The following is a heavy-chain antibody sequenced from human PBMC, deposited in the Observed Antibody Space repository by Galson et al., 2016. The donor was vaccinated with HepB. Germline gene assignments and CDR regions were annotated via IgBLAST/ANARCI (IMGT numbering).Heavy chain of an antibody. CDR1: GDSVSSNSTA. CDR3: VRAVPNWNYGMDV. Sequence: CAISGDSVSSNSTAWMWTRQSPSRGLEWLGRIFYRSQWHNNYAEPVKSRITITPDTSKNQFSLQLNSVTPEDTAVFYCVRAVPNWNYGMDVWGQGTTVTVSS. J-gene: IGHJ6*02. V-gene: IGHV6-1*01. D-gene: IGHD1-1*01. CDR2: IFYRSQWHN.